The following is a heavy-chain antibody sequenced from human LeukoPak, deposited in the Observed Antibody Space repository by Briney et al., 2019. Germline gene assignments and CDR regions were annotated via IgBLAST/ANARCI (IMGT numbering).Heavy chain of an antibody. V-gene: IGHV4-34*01. J-gene: IGHJ4*02. CDR1: GGSFSDYY. CDR2: INHSGST. CDR3: ARRYYDYVWGSYRYTEIDY. Sequence: PSETLSLTCAVYGGSFSDYYWSWIRQPPGKGLEWIGEINHSGSTNYNPSLKSRVPISDDRSKNQFSLKLSSVTAADTALYYCARRYYDYVWGSYRYTEIDYWGQGTLVTVSS. D-gene: IGHD3-16*02.